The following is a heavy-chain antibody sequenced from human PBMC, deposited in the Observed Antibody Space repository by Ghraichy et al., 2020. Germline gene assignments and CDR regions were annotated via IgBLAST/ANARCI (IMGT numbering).Heavy chain of an antibody. J-gene: IGHJ6*02. V-gene: IGHV3-30*02. CDR3: AKEFLSRYTYGYNTMDV. CDR2: IRYDGNNE. Sequence: LSLTCTASGFIFSNYAMHWVRQAPGKGLEWVAVIRYDGNNEYYGASMKGRFTISRDNSRNTLYLQMNSLRDEDTAVYYCAKEFLSRYTYGYNTMDVWGQGTTVIVSS. CDR1: GFIFSNYA. D-gene: IGHD5-18*01.